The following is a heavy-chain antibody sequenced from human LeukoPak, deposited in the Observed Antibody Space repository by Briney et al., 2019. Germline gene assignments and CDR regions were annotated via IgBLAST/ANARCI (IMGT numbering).Heavy chain of an antibody. CDR1: GYTYTSYY. CDR3: ARDTVHTSHWIDY. V-gene: IGHV1-46*01. Sequence: ASVKVSCKVSGYTYTSYYMHWVRQAPGQGLEWMGIINPSGGSTSYAQKFQGRVTMTRDMSTSTVYMELSSLRSEDTAVYYCARDTVHTSHWIDYWGQGTLVTVSS. D-gene: IGHD2-2*01. J-gene: IGHJ4*02. CDR2: INPSGGST.